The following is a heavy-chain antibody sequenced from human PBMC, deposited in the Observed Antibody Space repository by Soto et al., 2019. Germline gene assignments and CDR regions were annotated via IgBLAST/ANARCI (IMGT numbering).Heavy chain of an antibody. CDR3: AREFTYYVSSASYLDY. D-gene: IGHD3-16*01. CDR1: GDSVSVNSAA. Sequence: PXQTGSVACAISGDSVSVNSAACNWIRHSPSRGLEWLGRTYYRSRWYNDYAVSVKSRITVTPDTSKNQFSLHLNSVTPEDTAVYYCAREFTYYVSSASYLDYWGQGALVTVYS. J-gene: IGHJ4*02. V-gene: IGHV6-1*01. CDR2: TYYRSRWYN.